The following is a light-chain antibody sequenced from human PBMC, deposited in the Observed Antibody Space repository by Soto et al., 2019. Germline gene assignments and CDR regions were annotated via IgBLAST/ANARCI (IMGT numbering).Light chain of an antibody. J-gene: IGKJ2*01. CDR2: WAS. V-gene: IGKV4-1*01. CDR1: QNLLFTSNNKNS. Sequence: DVVMTQSPATLAVSLGERAAINCKSSQNLLFTSNNKNSLAWYLQKPGQPPKLLIYWASTRESGAPDRFSGSGSGRDFTLTISSLHAEDGAVYYCQQYHTTPNTFGQGTKLEIK. CDR3: QQYHTTPNT.